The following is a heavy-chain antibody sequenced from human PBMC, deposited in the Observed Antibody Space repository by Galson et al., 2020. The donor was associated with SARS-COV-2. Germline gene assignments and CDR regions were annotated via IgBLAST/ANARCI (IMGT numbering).Heavy chain of an antibody. CDR3: ARDSVIMITFGGVP. D-gene: IGHD3-16*01. V-gene: IGHV3-74*01. CDR2: INSDGSST. J-gene: IGHJ5*02. Sequence: TGGSLRLSCAASGFTFSSYWMHWVRQEPGKGLVWVSRINSDGSSTIYEDSVKGRFTISRDNAKNTLYLQMNSLRAEDTAVYYCARDSVIMITFGGVPWGQGTLVTVSS. CDR1: GFTFSSYW.